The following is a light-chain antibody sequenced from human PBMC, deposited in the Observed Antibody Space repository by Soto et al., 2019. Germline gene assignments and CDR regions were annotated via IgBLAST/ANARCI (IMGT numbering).Light chain of an antibody. CDR3: QQYGSSPSWT. J-gene: IGKJ1*01. CDR2: GAS. V-gene: IGKV3-20*01. CDR1: QSVSNDF. Sequence: EIVLTQSPGILSLSPGERATLSCRASQSVSNDFLAWYQQKPGQAPRLLIYGASTRATDVPDRFSGSGSGTDFTLTISSLEPEDFAVYYCQQYGSSPSWTFGQGTKVDI.